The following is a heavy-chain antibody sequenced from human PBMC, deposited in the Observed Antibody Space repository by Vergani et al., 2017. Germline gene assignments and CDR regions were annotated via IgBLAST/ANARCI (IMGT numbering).Heavy chain of an antibody. V-gene: IGHV4-38-2*02. Sequence: QVQLQESGPGLLKTSETLSLTCNVSGVSITRGNYLAWVRQSPGTGLEWIASVFHLGTVYYNRSLRRRVRISIDAYNVLSLRLQSVTVADTAVYFCVRGLYSLGPFDVWGQGSLVTVSS. J-gene: IGHJ4*01. CDR3: VRGLYSLGPFDV. CDR1: GVSITRGNY. D-gene: IGHD1-26*01. CDR2: VFHLGTV.